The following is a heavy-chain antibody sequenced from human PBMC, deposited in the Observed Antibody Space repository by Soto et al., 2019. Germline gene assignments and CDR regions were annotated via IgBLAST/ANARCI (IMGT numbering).Heavy chain of an antibody. CDR1: GYSFTSYW. J-gene: IGHJ4*02. Sequence: GESLKISCKRSGYSFTSYWIGWVCQMPGKGLEWMGIIYPGDSDTRYSPSFQGQVTISADKSISTAYLPRSSLKAYDTALYYCAGGDGKRVGDTHFDHWGQGTLVIVSS. D-gene: IGHD1-26*01. CDR2: IYPGDSDT. CDR3: AGGDGKRVGDTHFDH. V-gene: IGHV5-51*01.